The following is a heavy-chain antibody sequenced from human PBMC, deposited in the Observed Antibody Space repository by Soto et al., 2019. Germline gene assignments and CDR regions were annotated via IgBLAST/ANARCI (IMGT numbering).Heavy chain of an antibody. J-gene: IGHJ6*02. Sequence: ASVKVSCKASGYTFTSYGISWVRQAPGQGLEWMGWISAYNGNTNYAQKLQGRVTMTTDTSTSTDYMELRRLRSDDTDVYYCARVRIAGYGTLSYYYGMDVWGQXTTVTVSS. CDR3: ARVRIAGYGTLSYYYGMDV. CDR1: GYTFTSYG. V-gene: IGHV1-18*01. CDR2: ISAYNGNT. D-gene: IGHD6-19*01.